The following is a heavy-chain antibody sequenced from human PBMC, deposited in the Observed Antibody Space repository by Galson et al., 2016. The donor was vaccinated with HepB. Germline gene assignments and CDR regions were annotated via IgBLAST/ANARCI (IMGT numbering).Heavy chain of an antibody. CDR1: GFTFSNFA. V-gene: IGHV3-23*01. CDR3: ATIRELGICSGGICHSQFDY. Sequence: SLRLSCAASGFTFSNFAMTWVRQAPGKGLEWVSSIRRGGDSTYYADSVKGRFTISRDNSRNTLYLQMSSLRADDTALYYCATIRELGICSGGICHSQFDYWGQGTLVTVSS. J-gene: IGHJ4*02. D-gene: IGHD2-15*01. CDR2: IRRGGDST.